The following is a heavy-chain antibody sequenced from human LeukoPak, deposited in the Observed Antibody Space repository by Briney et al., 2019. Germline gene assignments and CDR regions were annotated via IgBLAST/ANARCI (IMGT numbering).Heavy chain of an antibody. J-gene: IGHJ5*02. Sequence: SGTLSLTCTVSGYSISSGYYWGWIRQPPGKGLEWIGSIYHSGSTYYNPSLKSRVTISVDTSRNQFSLKLRSVTAADTAVYYCAKNGQSGFSFDPWGQGTPVTVSS. CDR3: AKNGQSGFSFDP. CDR1: GYSISSGYY. V-gene: IGHV4-38-2*02. D-gene: IGHD1-26*01. CDR2: IYHSGST.